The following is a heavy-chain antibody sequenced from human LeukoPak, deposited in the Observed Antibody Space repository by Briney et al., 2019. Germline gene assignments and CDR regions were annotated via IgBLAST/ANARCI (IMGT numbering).Heavy chain of an antibody. CDR1: GYTFTGYY. V-gene: IGHV1-2*02. Sequence: GASVKVSCKASGYTFTGYYMHWVRQAPGQGLEWMGWINPNSGGTNYAQKFQGRVTMTTDTSTSTAYMELRSLRSDDTAVYYCARDRHFRTNWFDPWGQGTLVTVSS. J-gene: IGHJ5*02. D-gene: IGHD3-3*02. CDR2: INPNSGGT. CDR3: ARDRHFRTNWFDP.